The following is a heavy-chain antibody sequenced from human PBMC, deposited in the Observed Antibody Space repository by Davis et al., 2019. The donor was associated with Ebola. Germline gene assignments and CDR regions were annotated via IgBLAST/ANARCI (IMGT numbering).Heavy chain of an antibody. J-gene: IGHJ6*02. CDR1: GGSFSGYY. Sequence: MPSETLSLTCAVYGGSFSGYYWSWIRQPPGKGLEWIGYIYYSGSTNYNPSLKSRVTISVDTSKNQFSLKLSSVTAADTAVYYCARESRGWNDWYGMDVWGQGTTVTVSS. CDR3: ARESRGWNDWYGMDV. V-gene: IGHV4-59*01. D-gene: IGHD1-1*01. CDR2: IYYSGST.